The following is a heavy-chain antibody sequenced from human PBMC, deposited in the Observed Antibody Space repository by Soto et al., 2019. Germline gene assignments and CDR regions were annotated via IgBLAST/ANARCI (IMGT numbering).Heavy chain of an antibody. D-gene: IGHD6-13*01. Sequence: GGSLRLSCAASGFTFSSYSMNWVRQAPGKGLEWVSSISSSSSYIYYADSVKGRFTISRDNAKNSLYLQMNSLRAEDTAVYYCASSRVVSQQLVQPYYYYYYMDVWGKGTTVTVSS. CDR3: ASSRVVSQQLVQPYYYYYYMDV. CDR2: ISSSSSYI. V-gene: IGHV3-21*01. CDR1: GFTFSSYS. J-gene: IGHJ6*03.